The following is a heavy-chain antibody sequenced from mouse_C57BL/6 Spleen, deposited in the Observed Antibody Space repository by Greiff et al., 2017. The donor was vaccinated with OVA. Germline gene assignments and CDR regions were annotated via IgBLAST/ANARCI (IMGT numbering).Heavy chain of an antibody. V-gene: IGHV3-6*01. D-gene: IGHD1-3*01. CDR1: GYSITSGYY. CDR3: ARDKGPEGYVDY. J-gene: IGHJ2*01. Sequence: EESGPGLVKPSQSLSLTCSVTGYSITSGYYWNWIRQFPGNKLEWMGYISYDGSNNSNPSLKNRISITRDTSKNQVFLKLNSVTTEDTATYYCARDKGPEGYVDYWGQGTTLTVSS. CDR2: ISYDGSN.